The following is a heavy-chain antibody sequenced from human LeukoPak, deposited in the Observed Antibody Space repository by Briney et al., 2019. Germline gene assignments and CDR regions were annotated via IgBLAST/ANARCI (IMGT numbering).Heavy chain of an antibody. V-gene: IGHV1-18*01. Sequence: ASVKVSCKASGGTFSSYAISWVRQAPGQGLEWMGWISAYNGNTNYAQKLQGRVTMTTDTSTSTAYMELRSLRSDDTAVYYCARVGLGRYSSPPKDYYMDVWGKGTTVTVSS. CDR2: ISAYNGNT. CDR3: ARVGLGRYSSPPKDYYMDV. D-gene: IGHD6-19*01. CDR1: GGTFSSYA. J-gene: IGHJ6*03.